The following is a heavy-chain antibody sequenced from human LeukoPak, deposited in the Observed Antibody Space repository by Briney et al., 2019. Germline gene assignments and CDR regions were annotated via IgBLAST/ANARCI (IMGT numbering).Heavy chain of an antibody. CDR3: ARGGESGSYSDY. D-gene: IGHD1-26*01. CDR1: GFTFWNYA. V-gene: IGHV3-21*01. J-gene: IGHJ4*02. CDR2: ISSSSSYI. Sequence: GGSLRLSCAASGFTFWNYAITWVRQAPGKGLEWVSSISSSSSYIYYADSVKGRFTISRDNAKNSLYLQMNSLRAEDTAVYYCARGGESGSYSDYWGQGTLVTVSS.